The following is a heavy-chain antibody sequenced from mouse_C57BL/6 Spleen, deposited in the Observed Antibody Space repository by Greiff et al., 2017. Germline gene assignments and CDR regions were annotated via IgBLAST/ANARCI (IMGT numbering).Heavy chain of an antibody. V-gene: IGHV3-1*01. CDR3: ASRLGQFPHWYFDV. Sequence: EVMLVESGPGMVKPSQSLSLTCTVTGYSITSGYDWHWIRHFPGNKLEWMGYISYSGSTNYNPSLKSRISITHDTSKNHFFLKLNSVTTEDTATYYCASRLGQFPHWYFDVWGTGTTVTVSS. CDR2: ISYSGST. CDR1: GYSITSGYD. D-gene: IGHD4-1*01. J-gene: IGHJ1*03.